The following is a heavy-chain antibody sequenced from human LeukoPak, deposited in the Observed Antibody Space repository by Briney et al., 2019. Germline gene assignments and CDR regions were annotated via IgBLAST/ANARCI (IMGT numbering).Heavy chain of an antibody. CDR1: GYTFTSYG. CDR2: INTYNGNT. Sequence: ASVKVSCKASGYTFTSYGIGWVRQAPGQGLEWMGWINTYNGNTNYAQKLQGRVTMTTDTSTSTAYMELRSLRSDDTAVYYCASWIGYCSGGSCGGFDYWGQGTLVTVSS. J-gene: IGHJ4*02. CDR3: ASWIGYCSGGSCGGFDY. V-gene: IGHV1-18*04. D-gene: IGHD2-15*01.